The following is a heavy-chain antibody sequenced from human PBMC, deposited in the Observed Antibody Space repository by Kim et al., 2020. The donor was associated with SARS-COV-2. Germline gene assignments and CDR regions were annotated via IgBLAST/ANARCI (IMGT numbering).Heavy chain of an antibody. CDR1: GYTFTGYY. Sequence: ASVKVSCKASGYTFTGYYMHWVRQAPGQGLEWMGWINPNSGGTNYAQKFQGRVTMTRDTSISTAYMELSRLRSDDTAVYYCAGEYSSSSWWFDPWGQGTLVTVSS. D-gene: IGHD6-6*01. V-gene: IGHV1-2*02. CDR3: AGEYSSSSWWFDP. J-gene: IGHJ5*02. CDR2: INPNSGGT.